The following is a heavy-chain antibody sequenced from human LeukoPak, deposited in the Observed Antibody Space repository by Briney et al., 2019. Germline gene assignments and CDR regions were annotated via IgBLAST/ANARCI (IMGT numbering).Heavy chain of an antibody. CDR1: GSTFSSYA. CDR3: AKETNQAVAGALDY. D-gene: IGHD6-19*01. J-gene: IGHJ4*02. CDR2: ISGSGGST. V-gene: IGHV3-23*01. Sequence: GGSLRLSCAASGSTFSSYAMSWVRQAPGKGLEWASAISGSGGSTYYADSVKGRFTISRDNSKNTLYLQMNSLRAEDTAVYYCAKETNQAVAGALDYWGQGTLVTVSS.